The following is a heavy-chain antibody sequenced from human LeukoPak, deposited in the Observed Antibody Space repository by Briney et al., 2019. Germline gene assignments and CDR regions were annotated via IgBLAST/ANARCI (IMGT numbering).Heavy chain of an antibody. J-gene: IGHJ5*02. D-gene: IGHD3-9*01. Sequence: SETLSLTCAVSSGSISSNNWWSWVHQPPGKGLEWIGEIYHSGSTNYNPSLKSRVTISVDKSKNQFSLKLSSVTAADTAVYYCASRHRDILTGYAWGQGTLVTVSS. CDR1: SGSISSNNW. CDR2: IYHSGST. CDR3: ASRHRDILTGYA. V-gene: IGHV4-4*02.